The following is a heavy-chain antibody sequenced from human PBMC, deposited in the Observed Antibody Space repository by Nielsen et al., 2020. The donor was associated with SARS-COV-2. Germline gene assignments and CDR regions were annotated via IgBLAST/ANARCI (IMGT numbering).Heavy chain of an antibody. CDR1: GFTFSSYW. CDR2: INWNGGST. V-gene: IGHV3-20*01. Sequence: GGSLRLSCAASGFTFSSYWMSWVRQAPGKGLEWVSGINWNGGSTGYADSVKGRFTISRDNAKNSLYLQMNSLRAEDTALYHCARVILYDSSGYYSSYWYFDLWGRGTLVTVSS. D-gene: IGHD3-22*01. CDR3: ARVILYDSSGYYSSYWYFDL. J-gene: IGHJ2*01.